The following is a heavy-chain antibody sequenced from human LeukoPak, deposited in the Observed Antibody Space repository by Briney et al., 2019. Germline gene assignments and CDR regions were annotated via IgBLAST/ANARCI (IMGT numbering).Heavy chain of an antibody. Sequence: GGSLRLSCAASGFTFTNYWIHCVRQTPEKGLVWVSRIEGDAITTSHADSVKGRFTISRDNAKNTVHLQMNSLRAEDTAVYYCARGGVGSFDHWGQGTLVTVSS. V-gene: IGHV3-74*01. CDR1: GFTFTNYW. J-gene: IGHJ4*02. CDR3: ARGGVGSFDH. CDR2: IEGDAITT. D-gene: IGHD2-8*01.